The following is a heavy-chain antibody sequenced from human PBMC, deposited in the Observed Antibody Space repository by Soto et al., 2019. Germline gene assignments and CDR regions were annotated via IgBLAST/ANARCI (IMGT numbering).Heavy chain of an antibody. CDR3: ARGGDFYDFWSGYNIPYDMDV. V-gene: IGHV4-59*08. D-gene: IGHD3-3*01. CDR2: IYYSGST. Sequence: QVQLQESGPGLVKPSETLSLTCTVSGGSISSYHWSWIRQPPGKGLEWIGYIYYSGSTNYNPSLKSRVTISVDTSKNQFSMKLSSVTAADTAVYYCARGGDFYDFWSGYNIPYDMDVWGKGTTVTVSS. CDR1: GGSISSYH. J-gene: IGHJ6*03.